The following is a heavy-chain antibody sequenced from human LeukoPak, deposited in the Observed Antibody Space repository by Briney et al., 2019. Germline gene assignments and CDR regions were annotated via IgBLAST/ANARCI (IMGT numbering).Heavy chain of an antibody. Sequence: SGGSLRLSFAASGFTFSDYYMSWIRQAPGKGLECVSYISSSASNTYYADSVRGRFTISRDNAKDSLYLQMNSLRAEDTAVYYCARGRDYFDYWGQGILVTVSS. CDR3: ARGRDYFDY. J-gene: IGHJ4*02. V-gene: IGHV3-11*04. CDR1: GFTFSDYY. CDR2: ISSSASNT.